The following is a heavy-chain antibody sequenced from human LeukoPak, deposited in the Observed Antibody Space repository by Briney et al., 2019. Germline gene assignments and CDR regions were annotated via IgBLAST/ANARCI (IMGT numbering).Heavy chain of an antibody. CDR1: GFPFSSYA. CDR2: ISYDGSNK. D-gene: IGHD6-19*01. J-gene: IGHJ4*02. V-gene: IGHV3-30*04. CDR3: ASPRQRSIAVAGTGYFDY. Sequence: GGSLRLSGPASGFPFSSYAMHWVRQAPGKGLEWVAVISYDGSNKYYADSVKGRFTISRDNSKNTLYLQMNSLRAEDTAVYYCASPRQRSIAVAGTGYFDYWGQGTLVTVSS.